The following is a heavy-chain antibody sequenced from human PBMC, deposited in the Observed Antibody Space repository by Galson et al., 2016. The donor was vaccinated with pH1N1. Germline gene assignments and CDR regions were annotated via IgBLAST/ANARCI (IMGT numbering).Heavy chain of an antibody. CDR3: AKGLGSDWAFDY. Sequence: SCAASGFTFDSNAMHWVRQAPGKGLEWVAFIRFDGSKKYYADSVKGRFTISRDNSRATLFLQMNSLRPEDTAVYFCAKGLGSDWAFDYWGQGTLVTVSS. CDR2: IRFDGSKK. V-gene: IGHV3-30*02. CDR1: GFTFDSNA. D-gene: IGHD6-19*01. J-gene: IGHJ4*02.